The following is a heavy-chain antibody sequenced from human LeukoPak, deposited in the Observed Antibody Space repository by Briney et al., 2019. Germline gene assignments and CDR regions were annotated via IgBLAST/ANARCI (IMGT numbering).Heavy chain of an antibody. J-gene: IGHJ4*02. V-gene: IGHV4-59*01. D-gene: IGHD2-2*01. Sequence: SETLSLTCTVSGGSISNYYWSWVRQPPGKGLEWIGSIYYSGSANYNPSLKSRVTISVDTSKNQFSLNLNSVTAADTAVYYCARGCTNIWYAGTYCGQGTLVTVSS. CDR2: IYYSGSA. CDR1: GGSISNYY. CDR3: ARGCTNIWYAGTY.